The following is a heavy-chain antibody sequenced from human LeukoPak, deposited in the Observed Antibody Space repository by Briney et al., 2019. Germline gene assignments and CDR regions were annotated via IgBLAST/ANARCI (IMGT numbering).Heavy chain of an antibody. J-gene: IGHJ4*02. Sequence: SETLSLTCTVSGGSISSGGYYWSWIRQHPEKGLEWIGYIYYSGSTYYNPSLKSRVTISVDTSKNQFSLKLSSVTAADAAVYYCARYDSSGYYYRSVDYWGQGTLVTVSS. CDR3: ARYDSSGYYYRSVDY. V-gene: IGHV4-31*03. CDR2: IYYSGST. CDR1: GGSISSGGYY. D-gene: IGHD3-22*01.